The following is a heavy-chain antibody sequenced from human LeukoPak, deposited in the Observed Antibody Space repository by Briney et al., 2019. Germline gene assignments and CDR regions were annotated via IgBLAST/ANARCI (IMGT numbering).Heavy chain of an antibody. J-gene: IGHJ4*02. CDR3: ARGGGYSSSWSY. V-gene: IGHV4-59*01. CDR2: IYYTGST. Sequence: SETLSLTCTVSGDFITASYWSWIRQPPGKGLEWIGYIYYTGSTNYNPSLKSRVTISVDTSKNQFSLKLSSVTAADTAVYYCARGGGYSSSWSYWGQGTLVTVSS. CDR1: GDFITASY. D-gene: IGHD6-13*01.